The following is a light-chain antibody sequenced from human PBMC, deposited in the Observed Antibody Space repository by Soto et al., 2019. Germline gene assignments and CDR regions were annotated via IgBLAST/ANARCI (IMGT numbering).Light chain of an antibody. V-gene: IGLV2-8*01. CDR3: SSYADDNIFV. Sequence: QLVLTQPPSASGSPGQSVTISCTGTTGDVGFYNYVSWYQQYPGKAPKLIIFEVNKRPSGVPDRFSGSKSGNTASLTVSGLQADDEADYYCSSYADDNIFVFGTGTKVTVL. CDR2: EVN. J-gene: IGLJ1*01. CDR1: TGDVGFYNY.